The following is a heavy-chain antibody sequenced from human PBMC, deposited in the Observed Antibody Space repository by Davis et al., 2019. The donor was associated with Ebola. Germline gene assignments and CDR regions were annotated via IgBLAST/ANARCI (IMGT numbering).Heavy chain of an antibody. CDR2: ISSSSSTI. CDR3: ARDRGAVTTNFDY. D-gene: IGHD4-17*01. CDR1: GFTFSDYY. Sequence: PGGSLRLSCAASGFTFSDYYMSWIRQAPGKGLEWVSYISSSSSTIYYADSVKGRFTISRDNAKNSLYLQMNSLRDEDTAVYYCARDRGAVTTNFDYWGQGTLVTVSS. V-gene: IGHV3-11*04. J-gene: IGHJ4*02.